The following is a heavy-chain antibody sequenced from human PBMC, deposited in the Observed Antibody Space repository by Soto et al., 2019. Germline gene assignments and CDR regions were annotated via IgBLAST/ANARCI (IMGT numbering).Heavy chain of an antibody. J-gene: IGHJ5*02. V-gene: IGHV4-59*01. D-gene: IGHD2-15*01. CDR3: ARRICSGGSCYLNWFDP. Sequence: SETLSLTCTVSGGSISSYYWSWIRQPPGKGLEWIGYIYYSGSTNYNPSLKSRVTISVDTSKNQFSLKLSSVTAADTAVYYCARRICSGGSCYLNWFDPWGQGTLVTVSS. CDR2: IYYSGST. CDR1: GGSISSYY.